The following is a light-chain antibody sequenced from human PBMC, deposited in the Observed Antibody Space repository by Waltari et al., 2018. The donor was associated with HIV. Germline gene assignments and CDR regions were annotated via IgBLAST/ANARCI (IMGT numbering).Light chain of an antibody. CDR2: DTN. V-gene: IGLV1-51*01. Sequence: QSVFTQPPSVSAAPGQKVTIPCSGSSSNLGTNYVSCYQQLPGHAPKLLVYDTNERRPGIPDRFSGSKAGTSATLGITGLQTGDEADYYCGTWDSSLSAVVFGGGTKRTVV. J-gene: IGLJ2*01. CDR3: GTWDSSLSAVV. CDR1: SSNLGTNY.